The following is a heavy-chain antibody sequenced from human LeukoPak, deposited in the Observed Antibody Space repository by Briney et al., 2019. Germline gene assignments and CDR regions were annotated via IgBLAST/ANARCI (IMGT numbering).Heavy chain of an antibody. V-gene: IGHV3-7*01. J-gene: IGHJ4*02. CDR1: GASLSTYY. Sequence: ETLSLTCIVSGASLSTYYGTWIRQAPGKGLEWVANINQDASAKYYVDSVEGRFTISRDNAKKSLYLLMNNLTAEDTAVYYCASRSYESGSYFKRDWGQGTLVTVSS. CDR3: ASRSYESGSYFKRD. D-gene: IGHD3-10*01. CDR2: INQDASAK.